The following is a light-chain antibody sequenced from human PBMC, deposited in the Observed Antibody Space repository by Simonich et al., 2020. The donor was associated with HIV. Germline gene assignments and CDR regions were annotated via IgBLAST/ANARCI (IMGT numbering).Light chain of an antibody. V-gene: IGKV2D-29*02. CDR2: DVS. CDR1: QSLLHSDGKTY. J-gene: IGKJ4*01. Sequence: DIVMTQTPLSLSVTPGQPASISCKSSQSLLHSDGKTYFYWYLQKPGQSPQLLIYDVSNRFSGVPDRFSGSGSGTDFTLKISRVEAEDVGVYYCMHSIQFPLTFGGGTKVEIK. CDR3: MHSIQFPLT.